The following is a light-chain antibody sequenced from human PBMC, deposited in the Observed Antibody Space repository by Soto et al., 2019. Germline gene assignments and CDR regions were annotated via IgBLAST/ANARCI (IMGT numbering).Light chain of an antibody. V-gene: IGKV1-39*01. J-gene: IGKJ5*01. CDR3: QQSYRTPIT. CDR2: AAS. CDR1: QSISTH. Sequence: DIHMTQSPSSLSASVGDRVTITCRASQSISTHLNWYQQRPGKAPKLLIFAASSLQSGVPPRFSGSGSGTDFTLTISSLQPEDVATYFCQQSYRTPITFGQGTRLEIK.